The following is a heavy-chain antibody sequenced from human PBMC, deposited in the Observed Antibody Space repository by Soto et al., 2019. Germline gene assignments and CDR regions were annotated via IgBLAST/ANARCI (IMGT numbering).Heavy chain of an antibody. J-gene: IGHJ5*02. V-gene: IGHV3-30*18. CDR2: ISHNGSNT. Sequence: QVQLVESGGGVVQPGRSLRLSCVASGFTLSNTGMHWVRQAPGKGLEWVAMISHNGSNTYYGDSVKGRFTISRDNSWNTRSVQMASLRPEDTSVYCCAKDWGRRGWFNWFNPWGQGTLVTVSS. D-gene: IGHD6-19*01. CDR3: AKDWGRRGWFNWFNP. CDR1: GFTLSNTG.